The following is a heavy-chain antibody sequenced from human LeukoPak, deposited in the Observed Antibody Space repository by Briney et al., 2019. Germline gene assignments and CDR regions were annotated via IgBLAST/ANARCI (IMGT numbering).Heavy chain of an antibody. J-gene: IGHJ4*02. CDR1: GFTFSSYA. Sequence: PGGSLRLSCAASGFTFSSYAMRWVRQAPGKGLEWVAVISYDGSNKYYADSVKGRFTISRDNSKNTLYLQMNSLRAEDTAVYYCAKVGYYDSSGYYYDVALDYWGQGTLVTVSS. V-gene: IGHV3-30*04. D-gene: IGHD3-22*01. CDR2: ISYDGSNK. CDR3: AKVGYYDSSGYYYDVALDY.